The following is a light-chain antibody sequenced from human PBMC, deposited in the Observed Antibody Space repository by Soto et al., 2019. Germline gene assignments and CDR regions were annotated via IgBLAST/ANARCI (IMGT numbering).Light chain of an antibody. CDR1: QSISSW. J-gene: IGKJ1*01. CDR3: QQYETFSGT. CDR2: DAS. Sequence: MTQSPSTLSASVGDRITITCRVSQSISSWLAWFQQKPGEAPKLLIYDASALPRGVPSRFSGSGSGTKFTLTIASLQPDDFATYYCQQYETFSGTFGPGTKVDIK. V-gene: IGKV1-5*01.